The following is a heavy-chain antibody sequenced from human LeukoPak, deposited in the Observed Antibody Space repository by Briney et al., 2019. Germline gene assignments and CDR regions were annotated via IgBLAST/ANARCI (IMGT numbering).Heavy chain of an antibody. CDR3: ARMGNFDWLLLD. CDR1: GGSISSGGYY. Sequence: SETLPLTCTVSGGSISSGGYYWSWIRQHPGKGLEWIGYIYYSGSTYYNPSLKSRVTISVDTSKNQFSLKLSSVTAADTAVYYCARMGNFDWLLLDWGQGTLVTVSS. D-gene: IGHD3-9*01. V-gene: IGHV4-31*03. J-gene: IGHJ4*02. CDR2: IYYSGST.